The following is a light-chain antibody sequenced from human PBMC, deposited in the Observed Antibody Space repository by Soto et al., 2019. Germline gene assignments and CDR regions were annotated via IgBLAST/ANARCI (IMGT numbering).Light chain of an antibody. CDR2: GVS. Sequence: EIVLTQSPGTLSLSPGESATLSFRASQSVSSNYLGWYQQRPGQAPRLLIYGVSSRATGIPDRFSGSGSGTDFTLTLSSLQPEDFATYYCQQYGSSPRTFGQGTKVDIK. J-gene: IGKJ1*01. CDR3: QQYGSSPRT. CDR1: QSVSSNY. V-gene: IGKV3-20*01.